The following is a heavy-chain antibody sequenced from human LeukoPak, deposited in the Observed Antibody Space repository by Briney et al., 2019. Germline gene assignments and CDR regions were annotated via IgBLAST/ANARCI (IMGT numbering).Heavy chain of an antibody. V-gene: IGHV1-69*05. J-gene: IGHJ4*02. D-gene: IGHD3-16*01. Sequence: SVKVSCKASGGTFSSYAISWVRQAPGQGLEWMGGIIPIFGTANYAQKFQGRVTITTDESTSTAYMGLSSLRSEDTAVYYCARVGDYALKDWGQGTLVTVSS. CDR2: IIPIFGTA. CDR3: ARVGDYALKD. CDR1: GGTFSSYA.